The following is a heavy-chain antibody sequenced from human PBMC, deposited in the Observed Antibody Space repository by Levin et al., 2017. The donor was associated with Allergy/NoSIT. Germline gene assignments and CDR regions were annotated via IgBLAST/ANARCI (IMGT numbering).Heavy chain of an antibody. CDR1: GGSISSYY. CDR3: ARHSPGYYYDSSGDRSYYGMDV. Sequence: ESLKISCTVSGGSISSYYWSWIRQPPGKGLEWIGYIYYSGSTNYNPSLKSRVTISVDTSKNQFSLKLSSVTAADTAVYYCARHSPGYYYDSSGDRSYYGMDVWGQGTTVTVSS. CDR2: IYYSGST. J-gene: IGHJ6*02. V-gene: IGHV4-59*08. D-gene: IGHD3-22*01.